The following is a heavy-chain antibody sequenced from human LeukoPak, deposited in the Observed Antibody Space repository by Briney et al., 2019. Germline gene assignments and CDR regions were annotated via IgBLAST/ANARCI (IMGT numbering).Heavy chain of an antibody. CDR3: ARNSRYSFDI. D-gene: IGHD4-11*01. J-gene: IGHJ3*02. V-gene: IGHV3-7*04. Sequence: PGGSLRLSCAAAGFNFSGYWMSWVRQAPGKGLEWVALIKSDGSERYYVDSVKGRFTISRDNAKNSLYLPMNSLRAEDTAVYYCARNSRYSFDIWGQGTMVTVSS. CDR2: IKSDGSER. CDR1: GFNFSGYW.